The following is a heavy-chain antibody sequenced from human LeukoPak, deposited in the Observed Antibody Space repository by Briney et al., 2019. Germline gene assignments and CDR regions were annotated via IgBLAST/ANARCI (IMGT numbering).Heavy chain of an antibody. V-gene: IGHV3-30*04. J-gene: IGHJ4*02. CDR2: ISYDGSIK. Sequence: PGGSLRLSYAASGFTFRSYAMHWVRQAPGKGLVWVALISYDGSIKSYADFVKRRFTISRDNSKNTLYVQMNSLRTDDTAVYYCARGAYSSGWTTFDYWGQGILVTVSS. CDR3: ARGAYSSGWTTFDY. D-gene: IGHD6-19*01. CDR1: GFTFRSYA.